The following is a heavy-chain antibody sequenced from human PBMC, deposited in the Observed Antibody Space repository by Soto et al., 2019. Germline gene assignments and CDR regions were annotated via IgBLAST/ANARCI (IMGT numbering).Heavy chain of an antibody. D-gene: IGHD1-20*01. J-gene: IGHJ6*03. Sequence: ASETLSLTCTVSGGSISSYYWSWIRQPPRKGLEWLGYIYYSGSTKYNHSLKQRVTISAATSKNLFSLQLSSVTAADTAVYYCARHFITSHYYYYYMDVWGKGTTVTVSS. V-gene: IGHV4-59*08. CDR2: IYYSGST. CDR1: GGSISSYY. CDR3: ARHFITSHYYYYYMDV.